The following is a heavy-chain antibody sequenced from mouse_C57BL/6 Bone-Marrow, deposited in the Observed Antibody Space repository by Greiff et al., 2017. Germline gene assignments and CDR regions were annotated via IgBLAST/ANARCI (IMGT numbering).Heavy chain of an antibody. Sequence: EVQLVESGGGLVQPGGSLSLSCAASGFTFTDYYMSWVRQPPGKALEWLGFIRNKANGYTTEYSASVKGRFTISRDNSQSILYLQMNALRAEDSATYYCARLDYGSHDYWGQGTTLTVAS. J-gene: IGHJ2*01. CDR1: GFTFTDYY. CDR3: ARLDYGSHDY. CDR2: IRNKANGYTT. V-gene: IGHV7-3*01. D-gene: IGHD1-1*01.